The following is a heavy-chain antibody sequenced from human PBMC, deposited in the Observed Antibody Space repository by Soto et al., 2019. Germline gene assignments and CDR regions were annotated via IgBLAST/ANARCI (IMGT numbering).Heavy chain of an antibody. CDR3: AHRVANIVATEYYFDY. CDR1: GFSLSTSGVG. CDR2: IYWNDDK. J-gene: IGHJ4*02. D-gene: IGHD5-12*01. V-gene: IGHV2-5*01. Sequence: SGPTLVNPTQTLTLTCTFSGFSLSTSGVGVGWIRQPPGKALEWLALIYWNDDKRYSPSLKSRLTITKDTSKNQVVLTMTNMDPVDAATYFCAHRVANIVATEYYFDYWGQGTLVTVSS.